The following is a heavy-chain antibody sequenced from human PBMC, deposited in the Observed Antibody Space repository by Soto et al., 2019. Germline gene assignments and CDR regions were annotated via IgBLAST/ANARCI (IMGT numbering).Heavy chain of an antibody. CDR3: ARVANRYFDL. V-gene: IGHV3-7*01. Sequence: EVQLVESGGGLVQPGGSLRLSCAGSGFTFSTYWMTWVRLAPGRGLERVANIRQDGLAKYYVDSGKGRFRISRDNANSALYLQMNNLRAEDTALYYCARVANRYFDLWGRGTLVTVSS. CDR1: GFTFSTYW. D-gene: IGHD5-12*01. J-gene: IGHJ2*01. CDR2: IRQDGLAK.